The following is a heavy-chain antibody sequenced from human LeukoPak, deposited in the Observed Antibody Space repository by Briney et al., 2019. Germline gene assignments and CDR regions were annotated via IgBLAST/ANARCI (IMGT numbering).Heavy chain of an antibody. CDR1: GGSFSGYY. V-gene: IGHV4-34*01. CDR3: ARVYWSKKVGATNADY. Sequence: SETLSLTCAVYGGSFSGYYWSWIRQPPGKGLEWMGEINQSGSTNYNPSLKSRVTISVDTSKNQFSLKLSSVAAADTAVYYCARVYWSKKVGATNADYWGQGTLVTVSS. D-gene: IGHD1-26*01. J-gene: IGHJ4*02. CDR2: INQSGST.